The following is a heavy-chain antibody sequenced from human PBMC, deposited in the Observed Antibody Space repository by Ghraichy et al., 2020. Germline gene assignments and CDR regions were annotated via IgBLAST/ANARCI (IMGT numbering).Heavy chain of an antibody. J-gene: IGHJ6*03. CDR1: GFPFGNYW. D-gene: IGHD1-1*01. V-gene: IGHV3-74*01. Sequence: GGSLRLSCTASGFPFGNYWMHWVRQVPGKGLEWISRMSTDGTTTNYADSVNGRFTIFRDNAKNTIFLEMNSLRAENAAVYYCARDGNHYYFCMDVWGKGTTVAVSS. CDR2: MSTDGTTT. CDR3: ARDGNHYYFCMDV.